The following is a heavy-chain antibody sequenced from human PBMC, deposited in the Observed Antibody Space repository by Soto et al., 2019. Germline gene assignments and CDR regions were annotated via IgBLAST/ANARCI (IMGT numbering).Heavy chain of an antibody. CDR2: ISGSGGST. Sequence: GGSLRLSCAASGFTFSSYAMSWVRQAPGKGLEWVSAISGSGGSTYYADSVKGRFTISRDNSKNTLYLQMNSLRAEDTAVYYCAKMSGYCSSTSCYENAFDIWGQGTMVTVSS. CDR1: GFTFSSYA. CDR3: AKMSGYCSSTSCYENAFDI. V-gene: IGHV3-23*01. J-gene: IGHJ3*02. D-gene: IGHD2-2*01.